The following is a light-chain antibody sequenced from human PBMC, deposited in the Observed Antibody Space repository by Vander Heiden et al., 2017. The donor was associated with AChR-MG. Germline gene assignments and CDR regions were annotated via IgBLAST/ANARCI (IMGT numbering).Light chain of an antibody. V-gene: IGKV3-11*01. CDR2: DAS. J-gene: IGKJ3*01. Sequence: EIVLTHSPPTLSLSPGERATLSCRASQSVSGYLAWYQQKPGQAPRLLIYDASNRAAGVPARFSGSGSGTDFTLTISSLEPEDFAVYYCQLRSDWIFTFGHGTKVDIK. CDR1: QSVSGY. CDR3: QLRSDWIFT.